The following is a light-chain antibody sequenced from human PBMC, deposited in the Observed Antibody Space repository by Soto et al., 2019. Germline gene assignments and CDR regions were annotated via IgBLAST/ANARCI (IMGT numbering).Light chain of an antibody. V-gene: IGKV3-20*01. CDR1: QSISSSY. CDR3: QQYSSTFWT. J-gene: IGKJ1*01. CDR2: GAS. Sequence: DIVFTHSPGTLSLSPGERATLSCRASQSISSSYLAWYQQKPGQAPRLLVYGASSRATGIPDRFSGSGSGTDFTLTISRLEPEDFALYYCQQYSSTFWTFGQGTKVDI.